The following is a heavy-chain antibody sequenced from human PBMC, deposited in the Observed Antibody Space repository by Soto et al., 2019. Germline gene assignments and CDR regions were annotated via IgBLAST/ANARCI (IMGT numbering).Heavy chain of an antibody. J-gene: IGHJ5*02. CDR1: VYSFTSYW. Sequence: GESLKISCKGSVYSFTSYWISWVRQMPGKGLEWMGRIDPSDSYTNYSPSFQGHVTISADKSISTAYLQWSSLKASDTAMYYCARHIVVVPERNWFDPWGQGTLVTVSS. CDR3: ARHIVVVPERNWFDP. CDR2: IDPSDSYT. D-gene: IGHD2-2*01. V-gene: IGHV5-10-1*01.